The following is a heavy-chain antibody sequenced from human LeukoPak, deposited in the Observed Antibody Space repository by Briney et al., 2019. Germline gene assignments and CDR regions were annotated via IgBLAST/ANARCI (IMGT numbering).Heavy chain of an antibody. V-gene: IGHV1-8*01. J-gene: IGHJ4*02. Sequence: ASVKVSCKASGYTFTSYDINWVRQATGQGLEWMGWMNPNSGDTGYVQKFQGRVTMTRDTSISTAYMGLSRLRSDDTAVYYCARDRGYGDYLYYFDYWGQGTLVTVSS. CDR1: GYTFTSYD. CDR3: ARDRGYGDYLYYFDY. CDR2: MNPNSGDT. D-gene: IGHD4-17*01.